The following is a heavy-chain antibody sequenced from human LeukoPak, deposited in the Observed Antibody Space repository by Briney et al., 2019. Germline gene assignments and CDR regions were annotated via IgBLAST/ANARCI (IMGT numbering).Heavy chain of an antibody. CDR2: IIPIFGTA. CDR1: GGTFSSYA. Sequence: SVKVSCKASGGTFSSYAISWVRQAPGQGLEWMGGIIPIFGTANYAQKFQGRVTITTDESTSTAYMELSSLKASDTAMYYCARRSSGWYGGHFDYWGQGTLVTVSS. CDR3: ARRSSGWYGGHFDY. J-gene: IGHJ4*02. D-gene: IGHD6-19*01. V-gene: IGHV1-69*05.